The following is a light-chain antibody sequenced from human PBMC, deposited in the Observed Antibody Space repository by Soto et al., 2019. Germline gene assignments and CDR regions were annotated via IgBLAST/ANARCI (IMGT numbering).Light chain of an antibody. CDR3: LQYYSTPLGT. CDR1: QSVLYSSNNKNY. Sequence: DIVMTQSPDSLAVSLGERATINCKSSQSVLYSSNNKNYLAWYQQKPGQPPKLLIYWASTRESGVPDRFSGSGSGTDFTLTISSLQAEDVAVYYCLQYYSTPLGTFGQGTKVEIK. V-gene: IGKV4-1*01. CDR2: WAS. J-gene: IGKJ1*01.